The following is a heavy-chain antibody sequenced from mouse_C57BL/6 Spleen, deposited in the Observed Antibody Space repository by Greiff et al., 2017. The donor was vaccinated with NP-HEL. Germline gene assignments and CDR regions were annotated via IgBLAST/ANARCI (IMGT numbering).Heavy chain of an antibody. CDR2: IDPEAGET. J-gene: IGHJ2*01. Sequence: EVKLVESGAELVKPGASVKLSCTASGFNIKDYYMHWVKQRTEQGLEWIGRIDPEAGETTYDPKFQGKATITADTSSNTAYLQLSSLTSEDTAVYYCARDDYDGDWFDYWGQGTTLTVSS. V-gene: IGHV14-2*01. D-gene: IGHD2-4*01. CDR1: GFNIKDYY. CDR3: ARDDYDGDWFDY.